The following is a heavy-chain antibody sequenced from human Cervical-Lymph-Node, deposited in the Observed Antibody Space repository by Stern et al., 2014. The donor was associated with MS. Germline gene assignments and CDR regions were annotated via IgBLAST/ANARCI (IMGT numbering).Heavy chain of an antibody. J-gene: IGHJ5*02. CDR3: ARHLSVDFWTDNYNWFAP. D-gene: IGHD3/OR15-3a*01. CDR1: GDSISSTDAY. V-gene: IGHV4-39*01. Sequence: QVQLQESGPGLVKPSETLSLTCTVSGDSISSTDAYWGWIRPSPGKGLEWIGSIFHTGSAYYNPSLIYRVTMSVDTSKSQFSLTLPFVTAADTAVYYCARHLSVDFWTDNYNWFAPWGQGTLVTVSS. CDR2: IFHTGSA.